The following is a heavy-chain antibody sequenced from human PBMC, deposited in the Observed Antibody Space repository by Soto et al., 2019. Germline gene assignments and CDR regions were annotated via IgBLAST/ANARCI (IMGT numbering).Heavy chain of an antibody. CDR2: INPSCGRT. V-gene: IGHV1-46*01. D-gene: IGHD2-2*01. CDR1: GHTFTSYY. CDR3: ARDPGRVGYQLLLGQYYGLDG. J-gene: IGHJ6*02. Sequence: ASVKVSCKASGHTFTSYYMLGVRHDPGQWLEWMGIINPSCGRTSYAQKFQGRVTMTRDRYKSTVYMELSSLRSEDTAVYYCARDPGRVGYQLLLGQYYGLDGWG.